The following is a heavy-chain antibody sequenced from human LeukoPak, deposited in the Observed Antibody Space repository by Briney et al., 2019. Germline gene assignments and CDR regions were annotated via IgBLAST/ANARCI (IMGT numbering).Heavy chain of an antibody. V-gene: IGHV3-48*03. J-gene: IGHJ3*01. CDR2: LSDNGNAI. D-gene: IGHD3-16*01. CDR1: GFAISAYE. Sequence: GGSLRLSCAASGFAISAYEMNWFRQAPGKGLEWVSYLSDNGNAISYADSVKGRFTISRDNAKNSLYLQMNSLRAEDTAVYYCASRLGFWGQGTMVTVSS. CDR3: ASRLGF.